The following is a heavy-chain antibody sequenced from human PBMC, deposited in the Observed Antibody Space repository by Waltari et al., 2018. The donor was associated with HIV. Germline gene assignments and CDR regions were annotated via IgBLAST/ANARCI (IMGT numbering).Heavy chain of an antibody. CDR3: ARTSLEDIVATAYYYGMDV. J-gene: IGHJ6*02. D-gene: IGHD5-12*01. V-gene: IGHV1-69*04. Sequence: QVQLVQSGAEVKKPGSSVKVSCKASGGTCSSYAISWVRQAPGQGLEWMGRIIPILGIANYAQKFQGRVTITADKSTSTAYMELSSLRSEDTAVYYCARTSLEDIVATAYYYGMDVWGQGTTVTVSS. CDR2: IIPILGIA. CDR1: GGTCSSYA.